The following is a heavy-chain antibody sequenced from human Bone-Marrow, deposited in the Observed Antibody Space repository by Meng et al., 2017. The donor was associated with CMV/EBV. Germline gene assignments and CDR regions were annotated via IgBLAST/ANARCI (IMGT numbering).Heavy chain of an antibody. V-gene: IGHV3-48*04. CDR1: GFTFSSYS. CDR3: ARDWLSDIVVVPAAIFDY. J-gene: IGHJ4*02. D-gene: IGHD2-2*01. CDR2: ISSSSSTI. Sequence: GESLKISCAASGFTFSSYSMHWVRQAPGKGLEWVSYISSSSSTIYYADSVKGRFTISRDNAKNSLYLQMNSLRAEDTAVYYCARDWLSDIVVVPAAIFDYWGQGTLVTVSS.